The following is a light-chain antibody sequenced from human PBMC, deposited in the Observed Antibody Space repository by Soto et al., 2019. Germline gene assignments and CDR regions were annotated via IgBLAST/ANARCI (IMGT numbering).Light chain of an antibody. CDR1: SSDVGGYNY. Sequence: QSVLTQPASVSGSPGQSITISCTGTSSDVGGYNYVSWYQHHPGKAPQLMIYDVSNRPSGVSSRFSGSKSGNTASLTISGLQAEDEADYYCTSYTSSTAWVFGGGTKLTVL. CDR3: TSYTSSTAWV. CDR2: DVS. J-gene: IGLJ3*02. V-gene: IGLV2-14*03.